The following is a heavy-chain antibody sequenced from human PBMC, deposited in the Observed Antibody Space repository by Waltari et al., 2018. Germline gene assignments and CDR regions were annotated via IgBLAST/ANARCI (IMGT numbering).Heavy chain of an antibody. CDR1: GYSISSGFY. D-gene: IGHD3-3*01. CDR3: AREVRMEWISGDGFDI. V-gene: IGHV4-38-2*02. J-gene: IGHJ3*02. Sequence: QVRLQESGPGLVKPSETLSPPCAVSGYSISSGFYWGWVRQPPGKGLEGIGSMYHSGLTYYNPSLKSRVSISLDMSKNQVSLRLTSVTAADTAVYYCAREVRMEWISGDGFDIWGRGTMVTVSS. CDR2: MYHSGLT.